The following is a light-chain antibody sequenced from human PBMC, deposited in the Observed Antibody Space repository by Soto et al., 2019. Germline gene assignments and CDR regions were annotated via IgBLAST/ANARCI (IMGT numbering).Light chain of an antibody. Sequence: EIVMTQSPATLSVSPGERATLSCRASQSVSSNLAWYQQKPGQAPRLLIYGASTRATGIPARFSGSGSGTEFTLTISSLQSEDFAVYYCQQYNNWSWTFGQGTKV. CDR2: GAS. V-gene: IGKV3-15*01. CDR1: QSVSSN. J-gene: IGKJ1*01. CDR3: QQYNNWSWT.